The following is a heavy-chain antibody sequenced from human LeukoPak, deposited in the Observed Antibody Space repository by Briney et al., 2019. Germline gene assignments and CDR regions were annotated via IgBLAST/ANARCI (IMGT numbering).Heavy chain of an antibody. CDR3: AAGSYFDH. V-gene: IGHV3-7*01. D-gene: IGHD3-10*01. CDR2: IKPDGSEQ. J-gene: IGHJ4*02. Sequence: GLECVANIKPDGSEQYYVDSVKGRFTISRDNAKNSLYLQMNGLRADDTAVYYCAAGSYFDHWGQGTLVVVSS.